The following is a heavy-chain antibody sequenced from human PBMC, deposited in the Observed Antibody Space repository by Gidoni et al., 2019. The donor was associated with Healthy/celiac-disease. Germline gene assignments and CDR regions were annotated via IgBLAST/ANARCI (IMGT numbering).Heavy chain of an antibody. V-gene: IGHV4-34*01. CDR2: INHSGST. CDR1: GGSFSGYY. D-gene: IGHD3-22*01. Sequence: QVQLQQWGAGLLKPSETLSLTCAVYGGSFSGYYWSWIRQPTGKGLEWIGEINHSGSTNYNPALKSRVTISVDTSKNQFSLKLSSVTAADTAVYYCARGHIRDSYWGQGTLVTVSS. CDR3: ARGHIRDSY. J-gene: IGHJ4*02.